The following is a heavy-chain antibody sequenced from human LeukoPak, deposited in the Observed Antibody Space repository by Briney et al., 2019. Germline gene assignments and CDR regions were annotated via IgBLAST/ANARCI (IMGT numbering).Heavy chain of an antibody. CDR3: ARAPPYSSSWPLDY. Sequence: PGGSLRLSCAASGFTFSDYGMHWVRQAPGKGLEWVAFIRYDETTIYYADSVRGRFTISRDNSKNTLYLQMNSLRVEDTAVYYCARAPPYSSSWPLDYWGQGTLVTVSS. CDR1: GFTFSDYG. D-gene: IGHD6-13*01. V-gene: IGHV3-30*02. CDR2: IRYDETTI. J-gene: IGHJ4*02.